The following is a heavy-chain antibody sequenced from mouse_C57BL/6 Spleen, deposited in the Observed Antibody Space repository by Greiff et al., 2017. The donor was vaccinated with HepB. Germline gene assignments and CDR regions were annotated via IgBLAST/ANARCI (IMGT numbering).Heavy chain of an antibody. J-gene: IGHJ2*01. D-gene: IGHD2-4*01. V-gene: IGHV1-59*01. CDR1: GYTFTSYW. CDR3: ARPIYYDYDGDY. CDR2: IDPSDSYT. Sequence: QVQLQQPGAELVRPGPSVKLSCKASGYTFTSYWMHWVKQRPGQGLEWIGVIDPSDSYTNYNQKFKGKATLTVDTSSSTAYMQLSSLTSEDSAVYYCARPIYYDYDGDYWGQGTTLTVSS.